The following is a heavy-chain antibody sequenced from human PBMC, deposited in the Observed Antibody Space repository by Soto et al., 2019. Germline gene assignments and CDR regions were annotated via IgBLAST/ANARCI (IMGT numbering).Heavy chain of an antibody. J-gene: IGHJ5*02. V-gene: IGHV5-51*01. CDR3: ARHGFYGDYASNYFDP. CDR2: IYPGGSDT. Sequence: GESLKISCKGSGYNFATYWIAWVRQMPGKGVEYIGIIYPGGSDTRYSPSFEGQVTFSADKTINTAYLQWSSLKASDTAMYYCARHGFYGDYASNYFDPWGQGTLVTVSS. D-gene: IGHD4-17*01. CDR1: GYNFATYW.